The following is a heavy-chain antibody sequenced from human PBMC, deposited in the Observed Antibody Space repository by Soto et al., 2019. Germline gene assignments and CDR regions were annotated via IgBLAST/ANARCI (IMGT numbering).Heavy chain of an antibody. CDR2: IYPGGSDT. Sequence: GESLKISCKGSGYSFTIYWIGWVRQMPGKGLEWMGSIYPGGSDTRYSPSFQGQVTISAAKSISTAYLQWSSLKASDTAMYYCARHGPRVYYDNSDYYYYGMDVWGQGTTVTVSS. V-gene: IGHV5-51*01. CDR1: GYSFTIYW. CDR3: ARHGPRVYYDNSDYYYYGMDV. J-gene: IGHJ6*02. D-gene: IGHD3-22*01.